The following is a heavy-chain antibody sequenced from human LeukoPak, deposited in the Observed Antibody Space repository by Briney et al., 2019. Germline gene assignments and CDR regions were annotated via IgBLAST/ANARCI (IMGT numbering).Heavy chain of an antibody. Sequence: SETLSLTCAVYGGSFSGYYWSWIRQPPGKGLEWIGEINHSGSANYNPSLKSRVTISVDTSKNQFSLKLSSVTAADTAVYYCARIPTRNPLLYTGGGYWGQGTLVTVSS. D-gene: IGHD2-2*02. CDR3: ARIPTRNPLLYTGGGY. V-gene: IGHV4-34*01. J-gene: IGHJ4*02. CDR1: GGSFSGYY. CDR2: INHSGSA.